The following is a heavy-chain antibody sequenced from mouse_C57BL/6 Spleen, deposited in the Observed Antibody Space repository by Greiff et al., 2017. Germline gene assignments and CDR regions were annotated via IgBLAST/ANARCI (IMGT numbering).Heavy chain of an antibody. CDR1: GYTFTSYW. CDR2: IDPSDSYT. V-gene: IGHV1-69*01. CDR3: ARGGYYGSSHAMDY. D-gene: IGHD1-1*01. J-gene: IGHJ4*01. Sequence: VQLQQPGAELVMPGASVKLSCKASGYTFTSYWMHWVKQRPGQGLEWIGEIDPSDSYTNYNQKFKGKSTLTVDKSSSTAYMQLSSLTSEDSAVYYCARGGYYGSSHAMDYWGQGTSVTVSS.